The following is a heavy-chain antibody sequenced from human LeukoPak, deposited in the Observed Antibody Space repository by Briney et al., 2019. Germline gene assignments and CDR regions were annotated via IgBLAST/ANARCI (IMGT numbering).Heavy chain of an antibody. V-gene: IGHV3-30*02. Sequence: PGGSLRLSCAASGSTFSSYGMHWVRQAPGKGLEWVAFIRYDGSNKYYADSVKGRFTISRDNSKNTLYLQMNSLRAEDTAVYYCAKDNAESSIAAANWFDPWGQGTLVTVSS. CDR1: GSTFSSYG. J-gene: IGHJ5*02. CDR2: IRYDGSNK. D-gene: IGHD6-13*01. CDR3: AKDNAESSIAAANWFDP.